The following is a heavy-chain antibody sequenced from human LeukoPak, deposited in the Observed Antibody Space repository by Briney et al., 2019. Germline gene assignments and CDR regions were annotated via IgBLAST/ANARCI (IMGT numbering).Heavy chain of an antibody. D-gene: IGHD6-19*01. CDR3: ARARIAVALIDY. J-gene: IGHJ4*02. CDR1: GFTFSSYW. Sequence: GRSLRLSCAASGFTFSSYWMHWVRQAPGKGLVWVSRINSDGSSTSYADSVKGRFTISRDNAKNTLYLQMNSLRAEDTAVYYCARARIAVALIDYWGQGTLVTVSS. V-gene: IGHV3-74*01. CDR2: INSDGSST.